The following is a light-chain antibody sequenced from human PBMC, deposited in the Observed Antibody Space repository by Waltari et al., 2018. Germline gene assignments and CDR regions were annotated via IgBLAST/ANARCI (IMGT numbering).Light chain of an antibody. Sequence: DIQMTQSPSTLSASVGDRVTITCRACQSISSWLAWYQQKPGKAPHLLIYKASTLESGVPSRFSGSASGTEFTLTISSLQPDDYATYYCQQYNTYSRTFGQGTKVEFK. V-gene: IGKV1-5*03. CDR3: QQYNTYSRT. J-gene: IGKJ1*01. CDR1: QSISSW. CDR2: KAS.